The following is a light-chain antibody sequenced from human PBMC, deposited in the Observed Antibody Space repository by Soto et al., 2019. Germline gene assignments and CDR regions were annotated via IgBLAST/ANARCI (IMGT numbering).Light chain of an antibody. V-gene: IGLV2-14*03. CDR2: DVS. J-gene: IGLJ1*01. Sequence: QSALTQPASVSGSPGQSITISCTGSSSDVGAYIFVSWYQHHPGKAPKLIIYDVSVRPLGVSRRFSGSKSGNTASLTISGLQAEDEADYYCCSYATASILFGTGTKVTVL. CDR3: CSYATASIL. CDR1: SSDVGAYIF.